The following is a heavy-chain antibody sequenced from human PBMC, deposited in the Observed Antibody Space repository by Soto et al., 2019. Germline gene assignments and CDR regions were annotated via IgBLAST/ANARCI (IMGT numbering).Heavy chain of an antibody. CDR1: GFTFSSYS. D-gene: IGHD3-9*01. V-gene: IGHV3-21*04. J-gene: IGHJ4*02. Sequence: TGGSLRLSCAASGFTFSSYSMNWVRQAPGKGLEWVSSISSSSSYIYYADSVKGRFTISRDNSKNTLYLQMNSLRAEDTAVYYCAKGLDILTGYYIWSSLNYWGQGTLVTVSS. CDR3: AKGLDILTGYYIWSSLNY. CDR2: ISSSSSYI.